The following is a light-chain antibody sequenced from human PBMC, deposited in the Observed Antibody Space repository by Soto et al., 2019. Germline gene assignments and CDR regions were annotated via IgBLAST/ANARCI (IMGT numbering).Light chain of an antibody. CDR1: QSVSGY. Sequence: ENVLAQSPATLKLSPGDRATLSCRASQSVSGYLGWYQQKPGQAPRFLIYDASYRATGTPARFSGSGSGTDFTLTISSLEPEDFAVYYCQQRSNWPPTFGQGTKVDIK. CDR3: QQRSNWPPT. V-gene: IGKV3-11*01. J-gene: IGKJ1*01. CDR2: DAS.